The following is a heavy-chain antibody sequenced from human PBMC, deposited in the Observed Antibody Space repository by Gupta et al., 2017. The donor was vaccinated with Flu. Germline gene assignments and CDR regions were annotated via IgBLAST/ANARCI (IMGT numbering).Heavy chain of an antibody. CDR2: MNPNTGNA. D-gene: IGHD2-2*01. V-gene: IGHV1-8*02. J-gene: IGHJ4*02. CDR1: GYTFTGYD. Sequence: QVQLVQSGAEVRTPGASVRVSCKASGYTFTGYDITGVRQATVQGLAWMGWMNPNTGNAGYAQKFQGRVIMTRDTSRSTAYMELSSLRSEDTAVYYCARAFSSRTPLDFWGQGTLVTVSS. CDR3: ARAFSSRTPLDF.